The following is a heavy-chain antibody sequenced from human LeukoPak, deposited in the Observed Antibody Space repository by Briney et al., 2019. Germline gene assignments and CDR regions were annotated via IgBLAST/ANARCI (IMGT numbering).Heavy chain of an antibody. V-gene: IGHV4-59*01. CDR2: IYYSGST. CDR3: ASWGDFAAAAGTNYMDV. D-gene: IGHD6-13*01. Sequence: SETLSLTCTVSGGSISSYYWSWIRQPPGKGLEWIGYIYYSGSTNYNPSLKSRVTISVDTSKNQFPLKLSSVTAADTAVYYCASWGDFAAAAGTNYMDVWGKGTTVTVSS. CDR1: GGSISSYY. J-gene: IGHJ6*03.